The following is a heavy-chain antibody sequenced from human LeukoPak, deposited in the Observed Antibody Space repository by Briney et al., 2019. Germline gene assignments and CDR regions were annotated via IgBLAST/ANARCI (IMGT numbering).Heavy chain of an antibody. CDR1: GYTFTSYG. J-gene: IGHJ1*01. CDR3: ARGYYDSSDFEYFHH. CDR2: ISAYNGNT. V-gene: IGHV1-18*01. Sequence: ASVKVSCKASGYTFTSYGISWVRQAPGQGLEWMGWISAYNGNTNYAQKLQGRVTMTTDTSTSTAYMELRSLRSDGTAVYYCARGYYDSSDFEYFHHWGQGTLVTVSS. D-gene: IGHD3-22*01.